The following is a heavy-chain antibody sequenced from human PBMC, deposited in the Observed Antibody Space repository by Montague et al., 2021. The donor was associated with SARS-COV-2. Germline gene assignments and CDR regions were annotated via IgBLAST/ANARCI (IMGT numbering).Heavy chain of an antibody. J-gene: IGHJ4*01. CDR3: ARVKQGYYYGVGVSAHFDY. Sequence: SETLSLTCTVSGVVELRRRSEEHTSELQSHEHLVCRLLLEKKNNYNPSLKSRVTISVDTSKNQFSLKLSSVTYADTAVYYCARVKQGYYYGVGVSAHFDYGG. D-gene: IGHD3-10*01. CDR1: GVVELRRRS. CDR2: LLEKKN. V-gene: IGHV4-61*10.